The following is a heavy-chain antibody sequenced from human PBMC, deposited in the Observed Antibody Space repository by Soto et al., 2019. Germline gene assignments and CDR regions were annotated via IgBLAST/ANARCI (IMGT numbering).Heavy chain of an antibody. D-gene: IGHD4-17*01. CDR1: GGSIRNSYYY. CDR3: ATGAHTYGNAFDI. V-gene: IGHV4-31*03. CDR2: IFHTGNT. Sequence: QVQLEESGPGLVKPSQTLSLTCTVSGGSIRNSYYYGTWIRQFPGKGLEWIGYIFHTGNTYYNPSLRSRLSISVDTSKNQFSLRLSSVTAADTAVYYCATGAHTYGNAFDIWGQGTLVTVSS. J-gene: IGHJ3*02.